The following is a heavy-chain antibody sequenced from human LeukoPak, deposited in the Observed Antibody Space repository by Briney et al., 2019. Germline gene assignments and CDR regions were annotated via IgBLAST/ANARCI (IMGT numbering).Heavy chain of an antibody. D-gene: IGHD3-3*01. Sequence: SETLSLTCTVYGYSISSGYYWGWIRQPPGKGLECIGSIYHSGSTNYNPSLKSRVTISVDKSKNQFSLKLSSVTAADTAVYYCARVGPAIFGVVTQFDYWGQGTLVTVSS. V-gene: IGHV4-38-2*02. J-gene: IGHJ4*02. CDR2: IYHSGST. CDR1: GYSISSGYY. CDR3: ARVGPAIFGVVTQFDY.